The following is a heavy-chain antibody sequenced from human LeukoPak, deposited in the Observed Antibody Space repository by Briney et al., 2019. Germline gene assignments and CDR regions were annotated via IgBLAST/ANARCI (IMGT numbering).Heavy chain of an antibody. J-gene: IGHJ4*02. Sequence: KSSETLSLTCTVSGGSISSSSYYWGWIRQPPGKGLEWIGSIYYSGSTYYNPSLKSRVTISVDTSKNQFSLKLSSVTAADTAVYYCARVTGTYCGYWGQGTLVTVSS. D-gene: IGHD3-9*01. CDR3: ARVTGTYCGY. CDR2: IYYSGST. CDR1: GGSISSSSYY. V-gene: IGHV4-39*07.